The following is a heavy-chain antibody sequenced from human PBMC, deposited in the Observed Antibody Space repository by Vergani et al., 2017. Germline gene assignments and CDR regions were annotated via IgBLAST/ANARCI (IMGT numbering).Heavy chain of an antibody. CDR3: ARGXRNLLWFGELLYPNWFDP. Sequence: QVQLQESGPGLVKPSQTLTLTCTVSGGSISSGDYYWSWIRQPPGKGLEWIGYIYYSGSTNYNPSLKSRVTISVDTSKNQFSLKLSSVTAADTAVYYCARGXRNLLWFGELLYPNWFDPWGQGTLVTVSS. D-gene: IGHD3-10*01. V-gene: IGHV4-30-4*01. J-gene: IGHJ5*02. CDR1: GGSISSGDYY. CDR2: IYYSGST.